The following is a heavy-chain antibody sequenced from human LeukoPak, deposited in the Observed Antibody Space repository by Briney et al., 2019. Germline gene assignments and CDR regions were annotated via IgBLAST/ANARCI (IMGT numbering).Heavy chain of an antibody. CDR2: IYYSGKT. V-gene: IGHV4-59*11. CDR1: GGSISSHY. Sequence: SETLSLTCTVSGGSISSHYWSWLRQPPGKGLEWIGYIYYSGKTNYYPSLKSRVTISVDTSKNQFSLRLNSVTAADTAVYFCARGAGWYDYWGQGTLVTVSS. J-gene: IGHJ4*02. D-gene: IGHD6-19*01. CDR3: ARGAGWYDY.